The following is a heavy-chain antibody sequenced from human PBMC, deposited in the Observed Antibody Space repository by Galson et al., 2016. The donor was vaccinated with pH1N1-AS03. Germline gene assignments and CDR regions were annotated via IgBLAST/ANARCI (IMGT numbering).Heavy chain of an antibody. V-gene: IGHV3-23*01. CDR2: ISGSGDST. CDR3: AKADCSSSSCYRCNY. CDR1: GFTFSNYA. Sequence: SLRLSCAASGFTFSNYAMNWVRQAPGKGLEWVSIISGSGDSTKYADSVKGRLTISRDNSKNTLYLQMNSLRAEDTAVYYCAKADCSSSSCYRCNYWGQGTLDTVSS. D-gene: IGHD2-2*01. J-gene: IGHJ4*02.